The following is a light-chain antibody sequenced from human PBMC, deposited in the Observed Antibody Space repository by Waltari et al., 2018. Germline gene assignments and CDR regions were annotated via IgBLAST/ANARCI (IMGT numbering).Light chain of an antibody. CDR2: TAA. CDR3: QQSYDTPEKT. Sequence: DIQMTQSPSSLSASIGDSVTITCRTRQNIDNYVNWYHHTPGEPPRLLIYTAATLHSGVPPRFSGSGSGTQFTLTIGNLQPEDFATYYCQQSYDTPEKTFGPGTKVEI. CDR1: QNIDNY. V-gene: IGKV1-39*01. J-gene: IGKJ2*01.